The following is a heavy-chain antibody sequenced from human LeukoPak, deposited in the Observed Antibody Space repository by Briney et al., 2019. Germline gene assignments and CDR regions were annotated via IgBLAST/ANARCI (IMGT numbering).Heavy chain of an antibody. Sequence: PSQTLSLTCTVSGGSISSGDYYWSWIRQPPGKGLEWIGYIYYSGSTYYNPSLKSRVTISVDTSKNQFSLKLSSVTAADTAVYYCVATGGLRCLEWLPDDAFDIWGQGTMVTVSS. D-gene: IGHD3-3*01. CDR3: VATGGLRCLEWLPDDAFDI. CDR2: IYYSGST. J-gene: IGHJ3*02. CDR1: GGSISSGDYY. V-gene: IGHV4-30-4*08.